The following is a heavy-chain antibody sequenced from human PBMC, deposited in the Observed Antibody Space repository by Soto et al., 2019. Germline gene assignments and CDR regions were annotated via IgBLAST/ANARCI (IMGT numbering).Heavy chain of an antibody. CDR2: INAGNGNT. CDR1: GYTFTSYA. J-gene: IGHJ4*02. Sequence: ASVKVSCKASGYTFTSYAMHWVRQAPGQRLEWMGWINAGNGNTKYSQKFQGRVTITRDTSASTAYMELSSLRSEDKAVYYCPRSRGYSYGDYWGQGILLTVS. D-gene: IGHD5-18*01. CDR3: PRSRGYSYGDY. V-gene: IGHV1-3*01.